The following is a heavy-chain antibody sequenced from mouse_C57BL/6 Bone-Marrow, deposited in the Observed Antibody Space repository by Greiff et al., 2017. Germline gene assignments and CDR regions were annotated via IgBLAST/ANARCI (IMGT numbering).Heavy chain of an antibody. CDR2: ISNLAYSI. CDR1: GFTFSDYG. D-gene: IGHD2-3*01. Sequence: EVQLVESGGGLVQPGGSLKLSCAASGFTFSDYGMAWVRQAPRKGPEWVAFISNLAYSIYYADTVTGRFTISRGNAKNTLYLEMSSLRSEDTAMYYCARRRDYDGYSYAMDYWGQGTSVTVSS. CDR3: ARRRDYDGYSYAMDY. J-gene: IGHJ4*01. V-gene: IGHV5-15*01.